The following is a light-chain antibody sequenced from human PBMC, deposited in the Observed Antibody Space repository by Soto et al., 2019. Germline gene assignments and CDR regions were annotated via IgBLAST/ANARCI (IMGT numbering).Light chain of an antibody. CDR3: QSYDSSLSGSV. V-gene: IGLV1-40*01. Sequence: QSVLTQPPSVSGAPGQRVTISCTGSSSNIGAGYDVHWYQQLPGTAPKLLIYANNNRPSGVPDRFAGSKSGTSVSLAITGLQSDDEADYYCQSYDSSLSGSVFGGGTKLTVL. CDR2: ANN. CDR1: SSNIGAGYD. J-gene: IGLJ2*01.